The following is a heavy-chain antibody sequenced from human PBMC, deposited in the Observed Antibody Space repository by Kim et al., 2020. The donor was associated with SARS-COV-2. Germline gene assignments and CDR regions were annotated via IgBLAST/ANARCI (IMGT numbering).Heavy chain of an antibody. Sequence: SETLSLTCTVSGGSISSYYWSWIRQPPGKGLEWIGYIYYSGSTNYNPSLKSRVTISVDTSKNQFSLKLSSVTAADTAVYYCASNDLGGGSPWFDPWGQGTLVTVSS. J-gene: IGHJ5*02. CDR2: IYYSGST. D-gene: IGHD1-26*01. V-gene: IGHV4-59*13. CDR1: GGSISSYY. CDR3: ASNDLGGGSPWFDP.